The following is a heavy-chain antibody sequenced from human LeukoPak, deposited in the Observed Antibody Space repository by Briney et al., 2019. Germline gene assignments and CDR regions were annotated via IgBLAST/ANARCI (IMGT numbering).Heavy chain of an antibody. CDR1: GFTFSSYS. CDR3: AKDTFRYDSSGSYYFDY. D-gene: IGHD3-22*01. V-gene: IGHV3-48*01. J-gene: IGHJ4*02. Sequence: GGSLRLSCAASGFTFSSYSMNWVRQAPGKGLEWVSYISSSSSTIYYADSVKGRFTISRDNSKNTLYLQMNSLRAEDTAVYYCAKDTFRYDSSGSYYFDYWGQGTLVTVSS. CDR2: ISSSSSTI.